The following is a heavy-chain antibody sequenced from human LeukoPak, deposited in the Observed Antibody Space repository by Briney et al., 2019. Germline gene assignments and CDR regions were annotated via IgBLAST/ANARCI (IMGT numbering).Heavy chain of an antibody. Sequence: SETLSLTCAVSGYSISSSYYWGWIRQPPGKGLEWIGSIYHSGSTYYNPSLKSRVTISVDTSKNQFSLKLSSVTAADTAVYYCARDQRSGGSFDYWGQGTLVTVSS. CDR1: GYSISSSYY. V-gene: IGHV4-38-2*02. J-gene: IGHJ4*02. D-gene: IGHD2-15*01. CDR2: IYHSGST. CDR3: ARDQRSGGSFDY.